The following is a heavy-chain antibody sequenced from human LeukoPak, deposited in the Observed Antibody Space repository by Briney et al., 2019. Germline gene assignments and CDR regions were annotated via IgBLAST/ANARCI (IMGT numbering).Heavy chain of an antibody. D-gene: IGHD3-22*01. J-gene: IGHJ4*02. V-gene: IGHV3-48*03. CDR3: ARYQSTSPQRLFHYDSSGRGSAFDY. Sequence: GGSLRLSCAASGFTFSSYEMNWVRQAPGKGLEWVSYISSSGSTIYYADSVKGRFTISRDNAKNSLYLQMNSLRAEDTAVYYCARYQSTSPQRLFHYDSSGRGSAFDYWGQGTLVTVSS. CDR2: ISSSGSTI. CDR1: GFTFSSYE.